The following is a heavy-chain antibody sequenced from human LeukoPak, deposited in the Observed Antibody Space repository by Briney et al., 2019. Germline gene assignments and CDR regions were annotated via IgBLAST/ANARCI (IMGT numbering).Heavy chain of an antibody. CDR3: ARGGSSWQYNWFDP. CDR2: INGDESNT. J-gene: IGHJ5*02. D-gene: IGHD6-13*01. Sequence: GGSLRLSCAASGFTFSSYWMHWVRQAPGKGLVWVSLINGDESNTNYADSVKGRFTISRDNAKNSLYLQMNSLRAEDTAVYYCARGGSSWQYNWFDPWGQGTLVTVSS. CDR1: GFTFSSYW. V-gene: IGHV3-74*01.